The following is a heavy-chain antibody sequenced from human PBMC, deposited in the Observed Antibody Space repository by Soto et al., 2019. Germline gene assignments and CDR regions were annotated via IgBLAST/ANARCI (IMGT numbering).Heavy chain of an antibody. V-gene: IGHV3-23*01. D-gene: IGHD2-2*02. CDR2: ISGSGGST. Sequence: PGGSLRLSCAASGFTFSSYAMSWVRQAPGKGLEWVSAISGSGGSTYYADSVKGRFTISRDNSKNTLYLQMNSLRAEDTAVYYCAKDRACSSTSCYTGYWGQGXLVTVYS. CDR3: AKDRACSSTSCYTGY. CDR1: GFTFSSYA. J-gene: IGHJ4*02.